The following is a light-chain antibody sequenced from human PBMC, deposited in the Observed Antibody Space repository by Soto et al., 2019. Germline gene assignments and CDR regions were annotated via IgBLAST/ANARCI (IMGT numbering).Light chain of an antibody. CDR2: DAS. CDR3: QQRTTWPLT. CDR1: QSVTTF. J-gene: IGKJ4*01. V-gene: IGKV3-11*01. Sequence: EIVLTQSPVTLSLSPGERATLSCRASQSVTTFLAWYQQKPGQAPRLLIYDASKRATGIPARFRGSGSGTDCTLTISSLEPEDFAVYYGQQRTTWPLTCGGGTKVEI.